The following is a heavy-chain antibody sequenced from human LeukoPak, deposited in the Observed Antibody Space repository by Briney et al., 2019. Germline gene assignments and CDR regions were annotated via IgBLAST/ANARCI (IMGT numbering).Heavy chain of an antibody. CDR3: ARDRAGYYYGSGSYWVDAFDI. D-gene: IGHD3-10*01. CDR2: ISSSSSYI. V-gene: IGHV3-21*01. J-gene: IGHJ3*02. Sequence: GGSLRLSCAASGFTFSSYWMNWVRQAPGKGLEWVSSISSSSSYIYYADSVKGRFTISRDNAKNSLYLQMNSLRAEDTAVYYCARDRAGYYYGSGSYWVDAFDIWGQGTMVTVSS. CDR1: GFTFSSYW.